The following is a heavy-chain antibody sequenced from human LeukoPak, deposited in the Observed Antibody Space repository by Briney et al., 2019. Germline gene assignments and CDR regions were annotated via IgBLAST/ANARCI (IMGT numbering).Heavy chain of an antibody. Sequence: GGSLRLSCAASGFTFSSYGMHWVRQAPGKGLEWVAFIRYDGSNKYYADSVKGRFTISRDNSKNTLYLQMNSLRAEDTAVYYCAKGEIVGATIGDYWGQGTLVTVSS. D-gene: IGHD1-26*01. CDR1: GFTFSSYG. CDR2: IRYDGSNK. CDR3: AKGEIVGATIGDY. J-gene: IGHJ4*02. V-gene: IGHV3-30*02.